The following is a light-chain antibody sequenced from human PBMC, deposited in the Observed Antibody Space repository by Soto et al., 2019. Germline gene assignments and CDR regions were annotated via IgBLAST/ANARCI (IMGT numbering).Light chain of an antibody. CDR3: QQYNSDST. CDR2: KAS. CDR1: QRISIW. V-gene: IGKV1-5*03. Sequence: IQMTQSPSTLSASVGDRVTITCRASQRISIWLAWYQQKPGKAPKLLIYKASSLESEVPSRFSGSGSGTEFTLTINSLQPDDSATYYCQQYNSDSTFGQGTKVEIK. J-gene: IGKJ1*01.